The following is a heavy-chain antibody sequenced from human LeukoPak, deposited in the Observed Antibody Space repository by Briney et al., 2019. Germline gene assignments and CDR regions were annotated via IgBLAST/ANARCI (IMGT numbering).Heavy chain of an antibody. J-gene: IGHJ4*02. CDR3: MSYAGRGDDY. V-gene: IGHV3-64*04. D-gene: IGHD3-16*01. CDR2: ISSKGGST. CDR1: GFTFSTYT. Sequence: PGGSLRLSCSASGFTFSTYTMHWVRQAPGKGLEYVSAISSKGGSTYYADSVKGRFTISRDNAKNSLHLQMNSLRAEDTAVYYCMSYAGRGDDYWGQGTLVTVSS.